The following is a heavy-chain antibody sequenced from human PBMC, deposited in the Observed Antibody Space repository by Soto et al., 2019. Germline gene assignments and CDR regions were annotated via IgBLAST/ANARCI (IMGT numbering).Heavy chain of an antibody. Sequence: GGSLRLSCAASGFTFSNYAMHWVRQAPGKGLEWVAVISHDGNNKYYADSVKGRFTISRDSSKNTLYLQMDSLRVEDTAVYSCARDSGSSWYFGMDVWGQGTKVTVSS. V-gene: IGHV3-30-3*01. CDR2: ISHDGNNK. CDR3: ARDSGSSWYFGMDV. D-gene: IGHD6-13*01. CDR1: GFTFSNYA. J-gene: IGHJ6*02.